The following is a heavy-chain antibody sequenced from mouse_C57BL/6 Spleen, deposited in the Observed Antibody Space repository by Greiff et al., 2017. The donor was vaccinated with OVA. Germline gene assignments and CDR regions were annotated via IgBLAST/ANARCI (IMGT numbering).Heavy chain of an antibody. CDR1: GFTFSSYA. CDR3: TREGTGYYFDD. CDR2: ISSGGDYI. D-gene: IGHD2-14*01. Sequence: EVKVVESGEGLVKPGGSLKLSCAASGFTFSSYAMSWVRQTPEKRLEWVAYISSGGDYIYYADTVKGRFTISRDNARNTLYLQMSSLKSEDTAMYYCTREGTGYYFDDWGKGTTLTVSS. V-gene: IGHV5-9-1*02. J-gene: IGHJ2*01.